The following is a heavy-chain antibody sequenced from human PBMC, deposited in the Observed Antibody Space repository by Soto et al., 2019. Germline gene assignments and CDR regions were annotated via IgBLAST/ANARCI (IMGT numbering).Heavy chain of an antibody. D-gene: IGHD1-1*01. J-gene: IGHJ3*02. V-gene: IGHV3-23*01. CDR2: ISGSGGST. CDR1: GFTFSSYA. CDR3: AKRERHTVVTFDAFDI. Sequence: GGSLRLSCAASGFTFSSYAMSWVRQAPGKGLEWVSAISGSGGSTYYADSVKGRFTISRDNSKNTLYLQMNSLRAEDTAVYYCAKRERHTVVTFDAFDIWGQGTMVTVS.